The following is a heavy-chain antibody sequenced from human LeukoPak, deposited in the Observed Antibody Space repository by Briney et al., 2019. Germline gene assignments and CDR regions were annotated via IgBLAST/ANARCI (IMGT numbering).Heavy chain of an antibody. CDR1: GYTFRQYS. Sequence: GASVKVSCKASGYTFRQYSISWVRQAPGKGFEWMGWVSPSHTTRVYAQEFQGRVTMTADTNTNTVSMELRSLRFDDTAVYFCASDYILPLETDNGDGFAIWGQGTVVTVSS. V-gene: IGHV1-18*01. D-gene: IGHD3-3*02. CDR2: VSPSHTTR. J-gene: IGHJ3*02. CDR3: ASDYILPLETDNGDGFAI.